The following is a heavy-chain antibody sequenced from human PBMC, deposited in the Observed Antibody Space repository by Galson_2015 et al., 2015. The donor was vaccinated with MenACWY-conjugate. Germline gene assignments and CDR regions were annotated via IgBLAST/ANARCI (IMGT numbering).Heavy chain of an antibody. CDR3: VKDSHPLNPYFDY. D-gene: IGHD2-8*01. CDR1: GFSFNTYG. V-gene: IGHV3-30*02. Sequence: SLRLSCAASGFSFNTYGMHWVRQAPGKGLEWVASLRSDGSKGFYADSAKGRFTISRDNSKNILSLQMNSLRAEDTARYYCVKDSHPLNPYFDYWGQGTLVTVSS. J-gene: IGHJ4*02. CDR2: LRSDGSKG.